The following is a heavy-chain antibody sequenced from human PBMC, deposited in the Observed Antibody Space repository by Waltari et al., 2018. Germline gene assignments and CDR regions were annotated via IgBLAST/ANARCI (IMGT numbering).Heavy chain of an antibody. J-gene: IGHJ4*02. Sequence: EVQLVESGGGLIQPGGSLRLSCAASGFTVSSNYMSWVRQAPGKGLEWVSVIYSGGSTYYADSVKGRFTISRDNSKNTLYLQMNSLRAEDTAVYYCARPVLNYGGNGGLGYWGQGTLVTVSS. CDR3: ARPVLNYGGNGGLGY. V-gene: IGHV3-53*01. D-gene: IGHD4-17*01. CDR2: IYSGGST. CDR1: GFTVSSNY.